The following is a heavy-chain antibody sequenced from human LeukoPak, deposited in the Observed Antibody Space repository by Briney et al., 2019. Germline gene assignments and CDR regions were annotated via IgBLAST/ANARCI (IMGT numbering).Heavy chain of an antibody. J-gene: IGHJ4*02. CDR3: IKDTIFTVDPFDY. Sequence: GGSLRLSCVASGFTFGSYAMSWVRQPPGKGLEWLAFIKYDGSRTDYEDSVQGRFSVSRDNSKNTLYLEMNSLREEDTAIYYCIKDTIFTVDPFDYWGQGTLVTVSS. CDR1: GFTFGSYA. V-gene: IGHV3-30*02. CDR2: IKYDGSRT. D-gene: IGHD3-3*01.